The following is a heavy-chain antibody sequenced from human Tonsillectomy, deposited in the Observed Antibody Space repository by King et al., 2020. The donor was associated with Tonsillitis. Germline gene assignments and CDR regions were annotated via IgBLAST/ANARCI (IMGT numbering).Heavy chain of an antibody. Sequence: QLVQSGAEVKKPGSSVKVSCKTSGGTLNNNAISWVRQAPGHGLEWMGGIIPKYGTTYYAQKFQGRLTITADESTSTAYMELSGLRSEDTAVYFCARPTDGAIFDYYYYMDVWGKGTTVAVSS. CDR3: ARPTDGAIFDYYYYMDV. J-gene: IGHJ6*03. CDR1: GGTLNNNA. V-gene: IGHV1-69*12. D-gene: IGHD3-3*01. CDR2: IIPKYGTT.